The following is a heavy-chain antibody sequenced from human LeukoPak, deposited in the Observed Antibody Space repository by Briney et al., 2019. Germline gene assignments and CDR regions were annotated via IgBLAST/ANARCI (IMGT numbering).Heavy chain of an antibody. V-gene: IGHV3-21*01. Sequence: GGSLRLSCAASGFTFSSYSMNWVRQAPGKGLEWVSSISSSSSYIYYADSVKGRFTISRDNAKNSLYLQMNSLRAEDTAVYYCAGAGAYRSKYNWFDPWGQGTLVTVSS. D-gene: IGHD3-16*02. CDR2: ISSSSSYI. CDR3: AGAGAYRSKYNWFDP. CDR1: GFTFSSYS. J-gene: IGHJ5*02.